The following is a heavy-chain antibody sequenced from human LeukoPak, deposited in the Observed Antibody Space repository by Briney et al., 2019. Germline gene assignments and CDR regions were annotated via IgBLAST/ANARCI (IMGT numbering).Heavy chain of an antibody. CDR2: ISSSGSTI. V-gene: IGHV3-48*03. J-gene: IGHJ4*02. Sequence: GGSLRLSCAASGFTFSSYEMNWVRQAPGKGLEWVSYISSSGSTIYYADSVKGRFTLSRDNVKNSLYLQMNSLRAEDTAVYYCVRGWAAIDSWGQGTLVTVSS. CDR1: GFTFSSYE. D-gene: IGHD5-18*01. CDR3: VRGWAAIDS.